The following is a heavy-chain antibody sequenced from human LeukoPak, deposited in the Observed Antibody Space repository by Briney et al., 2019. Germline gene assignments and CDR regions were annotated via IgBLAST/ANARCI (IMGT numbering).Heavy chain of an antibody. J-gene: IGHJ4*02. CDR2: ISYDGSNK. Sequence: GRSLRLSCAASGFTFSSYGMHWVRQAPGKGLEWVAVISYDGSNKYYADSVKGRFTISRDNSKNTLYLQMNSLRAEDTAVYYCAKDLGPQIDYWGQGTLVTVSS. CDR3: AKDLGPQIDY. CDR1: GFTFSSYG. V-gene: IGHV3-30*18.